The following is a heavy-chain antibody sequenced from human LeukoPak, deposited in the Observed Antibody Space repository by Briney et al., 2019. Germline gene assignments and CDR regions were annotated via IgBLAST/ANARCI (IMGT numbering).Heavy chain of an antibody. CDR1: GYTLTELS. Sequence: ASVKVSCKVSGYTLTELSMHWVRQAPGKGLEWMGGFDPEDGETIYAQKFQGRVTMTEDTSTDTAYMELSSLRSEDTAVYYCATGGGRVAVAGYFHYWGQGTLVTVSS. CDR3: ATGGGRVAVAGYFHY. J-gene: IGHJ4*02. CDR2: FDPEDGET. V-gene: IGHV1-24*01. D-gene: IGHD6-19*01.